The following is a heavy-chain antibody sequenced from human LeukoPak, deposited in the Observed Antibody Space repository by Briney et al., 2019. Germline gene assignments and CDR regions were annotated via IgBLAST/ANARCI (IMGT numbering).Heavy chain of an antibody. CDR1: GFTFSNYA. CDR2: ITGSGTNR. Sequence: PGGSLRLSCVASGFTFSNYAMSWGRQAPGKGLEWVSAITGSGTNRYYANSLKGRFTTSRDNSKNTVFLQMNSLRHEDTAIYYCVIWGDYDVLTGYYVPDYWGQGTLVTVAS. CDR3: VIWGDYDVLTGYYVPDY. D-gene: IGHD3-9*01. J-gene: IGHJ4*02. V-gene: IGHV3-23*01.